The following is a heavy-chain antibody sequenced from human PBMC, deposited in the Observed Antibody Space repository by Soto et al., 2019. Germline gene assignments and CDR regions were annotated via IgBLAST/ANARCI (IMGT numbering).Heavy chain of an antibody. V-gene: IGHV3-30-3*01. D-gene: IGHD3-10*01. CDR1: RFAFRCHA. Sequence: HPAGSIRLSCAASRFAFRCHAMPCLHQAPGKGLEWVAVISYDGSNKYYADSVKGRFTISRDNSKNTLYLQMNSLRAEDTAVYYCARDPMGRYYGSGSYYFDYWGQGTLVTVSS. CDR2: ISYDGSNK. J-gene: IGHJ4*02. CDR3: ARDPMGRYYGSGSYYFDY.